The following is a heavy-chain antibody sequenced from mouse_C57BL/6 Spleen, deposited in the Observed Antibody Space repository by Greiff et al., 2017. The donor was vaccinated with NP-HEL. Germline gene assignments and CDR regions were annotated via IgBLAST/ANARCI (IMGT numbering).Heavy chain of an antibody. CDR3: ARDRGGYDYGNYFDY. Sequence: EVQRVESEGGLVQPGSSMKLSCTASGFTFSDYYMAWVRQVPEKGLEWVANINYDGSSTYYLDSLKSRFIISRDNAKNILYLQMSSLKSEDTATYYCARDRGGYDYGNYFDYWGQGSTLTVSS. J-gene: IGHJ2*01. V-gene: IGHV5-16*01. CDR2: INYDGSST. D-gene: IGHD2-4*01. CDR1: GFTFSDYY.